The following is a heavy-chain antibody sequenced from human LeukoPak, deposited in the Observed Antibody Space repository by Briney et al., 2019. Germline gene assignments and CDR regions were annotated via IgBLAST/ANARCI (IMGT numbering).Heavy chain of an antibody. CDR3: AKCGAGTVTTEVDY. D-gene: IGHD4-17*01. V-gene: IGHV3-30*02. CDR1: GFSFSSSS. CDR2: TRFDDSYK. Sequence: GGSLRLSCAASGFSFSSSSMHWVRQAPGKGPEWVAFTRFDDSYKAYGNSVKGRFTISRDNSKNTLYLQMNSLRAEDTAVYYCAKCGAGTVTTEVDYWGQGTLVAVSS. J-gene: IGHJ4*02.